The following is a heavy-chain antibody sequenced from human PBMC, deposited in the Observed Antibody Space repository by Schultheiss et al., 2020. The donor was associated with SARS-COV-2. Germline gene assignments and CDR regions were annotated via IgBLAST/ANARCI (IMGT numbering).Heavy chain of an antibody. CDR2: IRSKANSYAT. CDR3: ATLAYYYGSGSSAGGMDV. Sequence: GALRLSCAASGFTFSSYSMNWVRQAPGKGLEWVGRIRSKANSYATAYAASVKGRFTISRDDSKNTAYLQMNSLKTEDTAVYYCATLAYYYGSGSSAGGMDVWGQGTTVTVSS. D-gene: IGHD3-10*01. CDR1: GFTFSSYS. V-gene: IGHV3-73*01. J-gene: IGHJ6*02.